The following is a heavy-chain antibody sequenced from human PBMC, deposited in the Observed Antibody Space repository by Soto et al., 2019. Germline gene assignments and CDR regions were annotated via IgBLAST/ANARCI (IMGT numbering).Heavy chain of an antibody. Sequence: QVQLVQSGADVKKPGSSVKVSCKASGGIFSNYGISWVRQAPGQGLEWMGGIMPSSDTPNYAQKFQGRVTITADESKSTAYMDLSSLRSEDTAVYYCAIDESADYVWGRFRYCGQGTPVTVSS. V-gene: IGHV1-69*01. CDR2: IMPSSDTP. D-gene: IGHD3-16*02. J-gene: IGHJ4*02. CDR1: GGIFSNYG. CDR3: AIDESADYVWGRFRY.